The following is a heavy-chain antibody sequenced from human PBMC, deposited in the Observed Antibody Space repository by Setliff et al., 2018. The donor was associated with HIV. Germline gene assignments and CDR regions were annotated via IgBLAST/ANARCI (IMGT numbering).Heavy chain of an antibody. CDR3: AHNRDHSTGPYFYDY. D-gene: IGHD6-19*01. Sequence: SGPTLVNPTQTLTLTSTFSGFSLTTSGVGVGWIRQPPGEALEWLALIYWNDDKRYNLSLKSRLTVTKDTSKKEVVVTMTNMDPVDTATYYCAHNRDHSTGPYFYDYWGQGTRVTVSS. V-gene: IGHV2-5*01. CDR1: GFSLTTSGVG. CDR2: IYWNDDK. J-gene: IGHJ4*02.